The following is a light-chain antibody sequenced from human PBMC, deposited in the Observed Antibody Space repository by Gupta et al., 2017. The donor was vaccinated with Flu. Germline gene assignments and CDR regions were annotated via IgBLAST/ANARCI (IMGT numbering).Light chain of an antibody. CDR3: QSYDTNNQV. CDR1: SGSIASNY. Sequence: TVTISCTRSSGSIASNYVQWYQQRPGSSPTTVIYEDRKRPSGVPDRFSGSIDSSSNSASLXIXGLKTEXEADYYCQSYDTNNQVFGGGTKLTVL. CDR2: EDR. V-gene: IGLV6-57*01. J-gene: IGLJ3*02.